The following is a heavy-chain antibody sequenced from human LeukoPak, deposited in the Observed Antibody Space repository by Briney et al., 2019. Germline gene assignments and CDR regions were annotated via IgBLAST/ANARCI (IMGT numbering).Heavy chain of an antibody. CDR1: GGSISSYY. V-gene: IGHV4-59*08. J-gene: IGHJ4*02. CDR3: ARQTGNFDY. D-gene: IGHD7-27*01. CDR2: IYYSGST. Sequence: SESLSLTCTVSGGSISSYYWSWIRQPPGKGLEWIGYIYYSGSTNYNPSLKSRVTISVDTSKNQFSLKLSSVTAADTAVYYCARQTGNFDYWGQGTLVTVSS.